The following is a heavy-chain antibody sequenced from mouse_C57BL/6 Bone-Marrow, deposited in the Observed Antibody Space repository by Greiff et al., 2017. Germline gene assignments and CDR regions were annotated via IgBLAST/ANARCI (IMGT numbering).Heavy chain of an antibody. V-gene: IGHV5-4*01. CDR3: AREGITTVVAHWYFDV. CDR1: GFTFSSYA. Sequence: DVMLVESGGGLVKPGGSLKLSCAASGFTFSSYAMSWVRQTPEKRLEWVATISDGGSYTYYPDNVKGRFTISRDNAKNNLYLQMSHLKSEDTAMYYCAREGITTVVAHWYFDVWGTGTTVTVSS. CDR2: ISDGGSYT. D-gene: IGHD1-1*01. J-gene: IGHJ1*03.